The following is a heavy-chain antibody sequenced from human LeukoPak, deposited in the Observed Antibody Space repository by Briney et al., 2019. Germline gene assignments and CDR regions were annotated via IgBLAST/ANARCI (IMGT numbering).Heavy chain of an antibody. CDR1: GGTFSSYA. CDR3: ARGGRPGDAFDI. CDR2: IIPIFGTA. Sequence: SVKVSCKASGGTFSSYAISWVRQAPGQGREWMGGIIPIFGTANYAQRFQGRVTITADESTSTAYMELSSLRSEDMAVYYCARGGRPGDAFDIWGQGTMVTVSS. V-gene: IGHV1-69*13. J-gene: IGHJ3*02.